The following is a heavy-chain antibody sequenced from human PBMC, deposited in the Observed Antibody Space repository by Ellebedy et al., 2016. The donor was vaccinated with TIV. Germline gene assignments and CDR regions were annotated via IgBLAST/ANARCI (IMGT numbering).Heavy chain of an antibody. CDR1: GFTFSNFW. D-gene: IGHD2-2*01. Sequence: GESLKISCAASGFTFSNFWMGSIRQAPGKGLEYVAHIKYDEIEKYHADSVKGRFTISRDNARNSLYLQMNSLRVDDTAVYYCARDTVTVPAGDAFDIWGQGTVVTVSS. J-gene: IGHJ3*02. CDR3: ARDTVTVPAGDAFDI. V-gene: IGHV3-7*04. CDR2: IKYDEIEK.